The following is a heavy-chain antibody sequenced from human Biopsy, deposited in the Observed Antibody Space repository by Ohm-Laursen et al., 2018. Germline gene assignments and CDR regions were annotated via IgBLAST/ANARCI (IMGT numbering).Heavy chain of an antibody. D-gene: IGHD2/OR15-2a*01. Sequence: SDTLSLTWTVSGGSISSDYWSWIRQTPGQELEWIGYIYYSGSTNYNSSLKSRVTISVDTSKNQFSLRLNSVTAADTAVYYCARATNSTGWPYYYFYGMDVWGQGTTVTVSS. CDR2: IYYSGST. CDR3: ARATNSTGWPYYYFYGMDV. CDR1: GGSISSDY. J-gene: IGHJ6*02. V-gene: IGHV4-59*07.